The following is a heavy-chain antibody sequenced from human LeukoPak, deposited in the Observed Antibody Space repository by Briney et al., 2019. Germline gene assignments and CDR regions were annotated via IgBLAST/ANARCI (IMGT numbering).Heavy chain of an antibody. Sequence: GGSLRLSCAASGFTFSSYAMSWVRQAPGEGLEWVSAISGSGGSTYYADSVKGRFTISRDNSKNTLYLQMNSLRAEDTAVYYCAKDHIWRFTMVRGVTFDYWGQGTLVTVSS. V-gene: IGHV3-23*01. CDR3: AKDHIWRFTMVRGVTFDY. D-gene: IGHD3-10*01. CDR1: GFTFSSYA. J-gene: IGHJ4*02. CDR2: ISGSGGST.